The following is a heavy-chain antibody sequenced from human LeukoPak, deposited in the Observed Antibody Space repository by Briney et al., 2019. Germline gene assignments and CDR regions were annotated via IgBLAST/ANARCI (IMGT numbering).Heavy chain of an antibody. CDR3: ARAPIAVAGTRWFDP. D-gene: IGHD6-19*01. V-gene: IGHV4-30-2*01. Sequence: PSETLSLTCTVSGGSISSGGYYWSWIRQPPGKGLEWIGYIYHSGSTYYNPSLKSRVTISVDRSKNQFSLKLSSVTAADTAVYYCARAPIAVAGTRWFDPWGQGTLVTVSS. CDR2: IYHSGST. CDR1: GGSISSGGYY. J-gene: IGHJ5*02.